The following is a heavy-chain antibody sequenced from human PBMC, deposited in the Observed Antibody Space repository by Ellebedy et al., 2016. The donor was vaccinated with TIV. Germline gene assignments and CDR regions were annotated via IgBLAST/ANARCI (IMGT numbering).Heavy chain of an antibody. D-gene: IGHD7-27*01. Sequence: MPSETLSLTCTVSGGSISSYYWSWIRQPPGKGLEWIGYIYYSGSTNYNPSLKSRVTISVDTSKNQFSLKLSSVTAADTAVYYCARISTGDGGIDYWGQGTLDTVSS. CDR2: IYYSGST. CDR3: ARISTGDGGIDY. CDR1: GGSISSYY. J-gene: IGHJ4*02. V-gene: IGHV4-59*01.